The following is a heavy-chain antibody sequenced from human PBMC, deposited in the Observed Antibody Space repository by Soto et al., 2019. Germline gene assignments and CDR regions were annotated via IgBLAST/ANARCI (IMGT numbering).Heavy chain of an antibody. CDR1: GFTFSSYA. Sequence: GGSLRLSCAASGFTFSSYAMHWVRQAPGKGLEWVAVISYDGSNKYYADSVKGRFTISRDNSKNTLYLQMNSLRAEDTAVYYCARDRYSSGWYYFDYWGQGTLVTVSS. V-gene: IGHV3-30-3*01. J-gene: IGHJ4*02. CDR2: ISYDGSNK. CDR3: ARDRYSSGWYYFDY. D-gene: IGHD6-19*01.